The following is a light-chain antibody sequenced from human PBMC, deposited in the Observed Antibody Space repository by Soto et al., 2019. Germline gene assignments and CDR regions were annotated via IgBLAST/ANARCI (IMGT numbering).Light chain of an antibody. Sequence: DIVLTQSPGTLSLSPGERAALSCRASQSVSSSYLAWYQQKPGQAPRLLIYGASNRATGIADRFSGGGSGTDFTLTITRLEPEDFAVYYCQYYGNSPLTFGQGTKVDIK. CDR1: QSVSSSY. CDR2: GAS. V-gene: IGKV3-20*01. J-gene: IGKJ1*01. CDR3: QYYGNSPLT.